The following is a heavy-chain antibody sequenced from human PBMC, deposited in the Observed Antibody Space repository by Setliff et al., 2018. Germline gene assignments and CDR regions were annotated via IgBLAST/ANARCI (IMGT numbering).Heavy chain of an antibody. CDR1: GISITSGHY. Sequence: PSETLSLTCDVSGISITSGHYWGWIRQPPGKGLEWIATIYHRGRTYYNPSLDSRVTISVDTSKNQFSLKLSSVTAADTAVYYCASTHYCSGGSYYLGNGMWHDYGDYWGQGTLVTVS. V-gene: IGHV4-38-2*01. CDR2: IYHRGRT. D-gene: IGHD2-15*01. CDR3: ASTHYCSGGSYYLGNGMWHDYGDY. J-gene: IGHJ4*02.